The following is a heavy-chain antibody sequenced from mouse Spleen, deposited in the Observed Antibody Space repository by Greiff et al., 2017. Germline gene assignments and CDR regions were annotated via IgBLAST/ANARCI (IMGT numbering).Heavy chain of an antibody. D-gene: IGHD2-3*01. J-gene: IGHJ2*01. V-gene: IGHV5-9*04. CDR3: ARHDYDGYYLDY. Sequence: EVKLVESGGGLVKLGGSLKLSCAASGFTFSSYAMSWVRQTPEKRLEWVATISSGGGNTYYPDSVKGRFTISRDNAKNTLYLQMSSLKSEDTAMYYCARHDYDGYYLDYWGQGTTLTVSS. CDR1: GFTFSSYA. CDR2: ISSGGGNT.